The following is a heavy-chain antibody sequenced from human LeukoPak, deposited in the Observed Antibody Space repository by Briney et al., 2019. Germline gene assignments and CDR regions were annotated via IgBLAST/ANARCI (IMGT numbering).Heavy chain of an antibody. J-gene: IGHJ4*02. V-gene: IGHV3-30*03. CDR3: ASGSGH. D-gene: IGHD2-2*03. Sequence: GRSLRLSCAASGFTFSSYGMHWVRQAPGKGLEWVAVISYDGSNKYYADSVKGRFTISRDNSKNTLYPQMNSLRAEDTAVYYCASGSGHWGQGTLVTVSS. CDR2: ISYDGSNK. CDR1: GFTFSSYG.